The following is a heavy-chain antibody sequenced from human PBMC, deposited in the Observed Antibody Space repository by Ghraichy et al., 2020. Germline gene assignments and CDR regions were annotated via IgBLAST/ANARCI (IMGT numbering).Heavy chain of an antibody. V-gene: IGHV3-23*01. D-gene: IGHD2-15*01. CDR2: VGGSGGGT. Sequence: GGSLRLSCAASGFPFSNYAMSWVRQAPGKGLEWVSVVGGSGGGTHYADSVKGRFTISRDNSKNTLYLQMNSLRAEDTAVYYCAKNSGYCSGGTCYATHPYYYGMDVWGQGTAVTVSS. J-gene: IGHJ6*02. CDR3: AKNSGYCSGGTCYATHPYYYGMDV. CDR1: GFPFSNYA.